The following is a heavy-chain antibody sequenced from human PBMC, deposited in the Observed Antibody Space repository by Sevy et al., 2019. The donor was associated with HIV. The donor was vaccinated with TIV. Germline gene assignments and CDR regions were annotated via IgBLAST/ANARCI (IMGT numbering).Heavy chain of an antibody. CDR1: GFTFGDYA. D-gene: IGHD2-21*01. J-gene: IGHJ6*02. CDR2: IRSKTYGGTT. CDR3: TRVQGTISAYFYFGMDV. Sequence: GGSLRLSCAVSGFTFGDYAVSWLRQAPGKGLEWVGFIRSKTYGGTTEYAASVKGRFTISREESKSIAYLQMNSLKTEDTAVYYCTRVQGTISAYFYFGMDVWGQGTTVTVSS. V-gene: IGHV3-49*03.